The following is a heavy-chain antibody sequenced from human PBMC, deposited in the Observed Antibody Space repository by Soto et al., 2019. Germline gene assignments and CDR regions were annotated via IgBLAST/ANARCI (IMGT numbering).Heavy chain of an antibody. CDR2: IIPIFATP. J-gene: IGHJ4*02. Sequence: QVQLVQSGAEVKKPGSSVKVSCKASGGPFSDYSINWVRQAPGQGLEWMGGIIPIFATPNYAQKFQGRVTITADKSTSTAYMELSNLRSEDTAIYFCARDPHYGTNSGLGLVDYCGQGTLVTVTS. CDR1: GGPFSDYS. V-gene: IGHV1-69*06. CDR3: ARDPHYGTNSGLGLVDY. D-gene: IGHD4-17*01.